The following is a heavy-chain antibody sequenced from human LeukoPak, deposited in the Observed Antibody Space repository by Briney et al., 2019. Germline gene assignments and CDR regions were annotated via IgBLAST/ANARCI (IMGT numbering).Heavy chain of an antibody. D-gene: IGHD6-6*01. CDR1: GYSFTNYW. J-gene: IGHJ4*02. V-gene: IGHV5-10-1*01. Sequence: GESLKISCKGSGYSFTNYWISWVRQMPGKGLEWMGRIDPSDSYTNYSPSFQGHVTISADKSISTAYLQWSSLKASDTAMFYCARHQVGSSYFDYWGLGTLVTVSS. CDR3: ARHQVGSSYFDY. CDR2: IDPSDSYT.